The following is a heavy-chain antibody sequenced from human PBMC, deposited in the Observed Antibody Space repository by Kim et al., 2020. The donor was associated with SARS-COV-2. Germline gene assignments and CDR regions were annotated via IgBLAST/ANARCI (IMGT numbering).Heavy chain of an antibody. J-gene: IGHJ4*02. V-gene: IGHV1-24*01. CDR1: GYTLTELS. CDR3: ATAPSFPAQEWELLID. D-gene: IGHD1-26*01. CDR2: FDPEDGET. Sequence: ASVKVSCKVSGYTLTELSMHWVRQAPGKGLEWMGGFDPEDGETIYAQKFQGRVTMTEDTSTDTAYMELSSLRSEDTAVYYCATAPSFPAQEWELLIDWGQGTLVTVSS.